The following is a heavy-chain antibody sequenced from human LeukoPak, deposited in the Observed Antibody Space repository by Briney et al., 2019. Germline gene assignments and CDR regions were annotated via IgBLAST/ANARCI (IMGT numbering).Heavy chain of an antibody. CDR2: MYYNGNA. V-gene: IGHV4-59*01. Sequence: PSETLSLTCTVSGASINSYYWSWIRQPPGKGLEWIGYMYYNGNANYNPSLKSRVTISLDTSENQFSLKLSFMNAADTAVYYCAGNSYINYIDYWGQGTLVTVSS. D-gene: IGHD1-1*01. CDR1: GASINSYY. CDR3: AGNSYINYIDY. J-gene: IGHJ4*02.